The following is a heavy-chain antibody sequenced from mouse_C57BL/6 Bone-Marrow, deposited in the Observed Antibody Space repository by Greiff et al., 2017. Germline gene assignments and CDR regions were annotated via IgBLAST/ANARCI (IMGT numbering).Heavy chain of an antibody. J-gene: IGHJ3*01. CDR2: IYPGSGST. V-gene: IGHV1-55*01. CDR3: ARGDYDDRAWFAY. D-gene: IGHD2-4*01. CDR1: GYTFTSYW. Sequence: QVQLKQPGAELVKPGASVKMSCKASGYTFTSYWITWVKQRPGQGLEWIGDIYPGSGSTNYNEKFKSKATLTVDTSSSTAYMQLSSLTSEDSAVYYCARGDYDDRAWFAYWGQGTLVTVSA.